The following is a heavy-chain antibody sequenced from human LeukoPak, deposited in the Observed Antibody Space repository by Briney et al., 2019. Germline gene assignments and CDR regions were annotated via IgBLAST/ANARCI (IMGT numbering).Heavy chain of an antibody. CDR2: IYYSGST. D-gene: IGHD3-22*01. CDR3: ARSHRSEDYDGSGYYLDAFDI. Sequence: SETLSLTCTVSGGSISSHYWSWIRQPPGKGLEWIGYIYYSGSTNYNPSLKSRVTISVDTSKNQFSLKLSSVTAADTAVYYCARSHRSEDYDGSGYYLDAFDIWGQGTMVTVSS. V-gene: IGHV4-59*11. CDR1: GGSISSHY. J-gene: IGHJ3*02.